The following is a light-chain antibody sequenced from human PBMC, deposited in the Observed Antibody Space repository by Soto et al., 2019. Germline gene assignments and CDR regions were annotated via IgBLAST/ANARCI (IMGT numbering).Light chain of an antibody. CDR2: DVS. J-gene: IGLJ2*01. CDR3: SSYTTRSTLV. CDR1: SRDVGAYHY. V-gene: IGLV2-14*01. Sequence: QSVLTQPASVSASPGQSITISCTGTSRDVGAYHYVSWFQQHPGKAPQLMIYDVSHRPSGVSDRFSGSKSGNTASLTISGLQTEDEADYYCSSYTTRSTLVFGGGTKLTVL.